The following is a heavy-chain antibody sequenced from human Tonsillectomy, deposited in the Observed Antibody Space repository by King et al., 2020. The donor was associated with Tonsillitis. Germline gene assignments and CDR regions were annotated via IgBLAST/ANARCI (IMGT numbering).Heavy chain of an antibody. J-gene: IGHJ3*02. Sequence: LQLQESGPELVKPSETLSLTCSVSGGSISAYYWSWIRQPPGKGLEWIGYIDDSGSTNFNPSLKSRLTISVGTSKSQFSLKLNSVTAADTAVYYCARDNSAGAIPWKAFDIWGQGTMVTVSS. CDR2: IDDSGST. CDR3: ARDNSAGAIPWKAFDI. V-gene: IGHV4-59*01. D-gene: IGHD1-26*01. CDR1: GGSISAYY.